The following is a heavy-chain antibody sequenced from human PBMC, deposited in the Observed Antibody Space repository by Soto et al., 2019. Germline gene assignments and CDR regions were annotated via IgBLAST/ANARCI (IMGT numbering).Heavy chain of an antibody. V-gene: IGHV2-5*02. CDR2: IYGDNDK. D-gene: IGHD4-17*01. CDR1: GFSLSNSGVG. J-gene: IGHJ4*02. CDR3: AHCTLHDYGDYDPGTSHVFDS. Sequence: QITLKESGPSPVKPTQTLTVTCTFSGFSLSNSGVGVAWILLPPGKALEWLAHIYGDNDKRYSPSLKTRLTITKDTSKNQVVLTMTNMDPVDTATYYCAHCTLHDYGDYDPGTSHVFDSWGQGTLVTVSS.